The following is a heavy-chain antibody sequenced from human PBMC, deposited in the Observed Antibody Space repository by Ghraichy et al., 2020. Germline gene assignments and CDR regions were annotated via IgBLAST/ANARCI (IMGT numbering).Heavy chain of an antibody. CDR3: AKDQLHLRYFDWLDAFDI. CDR2: ISGSGGST. V-gene: IGHV3-23*01. Sequence: GGSLRLSCAASGFTFSSYAMSWVRQAPGKGLEWVSAISGSGGSTYYADSVKGRFTISRDNSKNTLYLQMNSLRAEDTAVYYCAKDQLHLRYFDWLDAFDIWGQGTMVTVSS. J-gene: IGHJ3*02. CDR1: GFTFSSYA. D-gene: IGHD3-9*01.